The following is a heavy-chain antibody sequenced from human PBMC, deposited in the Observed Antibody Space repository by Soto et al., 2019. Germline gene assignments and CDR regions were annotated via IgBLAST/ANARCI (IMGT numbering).Heavy chain of an antibody. J-gene: IGHJ4*02. V-gene: IGHV3-23*01. CDR1: GFTFSSYA. CDR3: ATESFDH. Sequence: EVQLLESGGGLVQPGKSLRLSCAASGFTFSSYAMDWVRQAPGKGLEWVSIISGSGGNTNYAVSVKGRFNISRDNSKNTVLLQMNSLRAEDTAVYYCATESFDHWGQGTLVTVSS. CDR2: ISGSGGNT.